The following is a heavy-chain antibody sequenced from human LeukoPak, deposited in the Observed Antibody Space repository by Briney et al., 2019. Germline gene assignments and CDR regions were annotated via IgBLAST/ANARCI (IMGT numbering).Heavy chain of an antibody. J-gene: IGHJ4*02. CDR3: AKDLGGYYFDY. D-gene: IGHD3-16*01. Sequence: GVLRRSCAASGFTCSSYAMSWVRQAPGKGLEWVSAISGSGGSTYYADSVKGRFTISRDNSKNTLYLQMNSLRAEDTAVYYCAKDLGGYYFDYWGQGTLVTVSS. V-gene: IGHV3-23*01. CDR1: GFTCSSYA. CDR2: ISGSGGST.